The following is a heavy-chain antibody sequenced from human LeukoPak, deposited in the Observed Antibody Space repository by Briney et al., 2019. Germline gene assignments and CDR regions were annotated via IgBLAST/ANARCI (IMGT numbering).Heavy chain of an antibody. CDR2: IYHTGST. J-gene: IGHJ4*02. CDR3: ARAPWDSYYNSYFDY. V-gene: IGHV4-4*02. CDR1: GDSISSSNW. Sequence: PSETLSLTCAVSGDSISSSNWWSWVRQPPGKGLEWIGEIYHTGSTNYNPSLKSRVTISIDKSKNQFSLKLSSVTAADTALYFCARAPWDSYYNSYFDYWGQGTLVTVSS. D-gene: IGHD3-10*01.